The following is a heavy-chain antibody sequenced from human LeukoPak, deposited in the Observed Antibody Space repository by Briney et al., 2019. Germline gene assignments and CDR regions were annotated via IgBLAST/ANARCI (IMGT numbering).Heavy chain of an antibody. Sequence: SRTLSLTCGVSGGSISSRNWWSWVRQPPGKGLEWIGEIYHTGSTKYNPSLKSRVTISVDKSKNQFSLELSSVTAADTAVYYCARDGQSHFDYWGQGTLVTVSS. CDR1: GGSISSRNW. V-gene: IGHV4-4*02. J-gene: IGHJ4*02. CDR3: ARDGQSHFDY. D-gene: IGHD3/OR15-3a*01. CDR2: IYHTGST.